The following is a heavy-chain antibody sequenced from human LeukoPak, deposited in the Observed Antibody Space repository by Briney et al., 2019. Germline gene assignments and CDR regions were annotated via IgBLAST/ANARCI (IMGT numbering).Heavy chain of an antibody. V-gene: IGHV3-23*01. Sequence: GGSLRLSCAASGFTFSNYAMRWVRQGPGKGLEWVSAISGSGGSTYYADSVKGRFTISRDNSKNTLYLQMNSLRAEDTAVYYCAKGISYQLLFNWFDPWGQGTLVTVSS. D-gene: IGHD2-2*01. J-gene: IGHJ5*02. CDR1: GFTFSNYA. CDR3: AKGISYQLLFNWFDP. CDR2: ISGSGGST.